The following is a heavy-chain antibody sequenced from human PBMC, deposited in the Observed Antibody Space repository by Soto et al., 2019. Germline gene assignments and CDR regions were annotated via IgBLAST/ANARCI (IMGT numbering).Heavy chain of an antibody. D-gene: IGHD2-15*01. CDR1: GYTFTSYY. CDR2: INPSGGST. V-gene: IGHV1-46*03. J-gene: IGHJ3*02. Sequence: QVQLVQSGAEVKKPGASVKVSCKASGYTFTSYYMHWVRQAPGQGLEWMGIINPSGGSTSYAQKFQGRVTMTRDPSTSTVYMELSSLRSEDTAVYYCARPLLGYCSGGSCYPDAFDIWGQGTMVTVSS. CDR3: ARPLLGYCSGGSCYPDAFDI.